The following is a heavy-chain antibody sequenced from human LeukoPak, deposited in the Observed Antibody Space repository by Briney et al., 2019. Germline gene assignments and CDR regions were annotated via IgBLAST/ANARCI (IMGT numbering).Heavy chain of an antibody. Sequence: PGGSLRLSCAASGFTFSNYGMHWVRQAPGKGLEWVAFIPYRGSDNNYAASVKGRFTISRDNSRNTLYLQMNSLRLEDTAVYYCVKDRHRHYALDYCGQGTLVTVSS. J-gene: IGHJ4*02. V-gene: IGHV3-30*02. CDR3: VKDRHRHYALDY. CDR2: IPYRGSDN. D-gene: IGHD4-17*01. CDR1: GFTFSNYG.